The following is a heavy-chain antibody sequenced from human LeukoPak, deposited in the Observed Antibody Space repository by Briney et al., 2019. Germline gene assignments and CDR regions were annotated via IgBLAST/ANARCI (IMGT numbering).Heavy chain of an antibody. V-gene: IGHV1-46*01. CDR1: GYTFTSYC. CDR2: INPSGGST. CDR3: ARAAESNAFDI. J-gene: IGHJ3*02. Sequence: ASEKVSCKASGYTFTSYCMHWVRQAPGQGLEWMGIINPSGGSTSYAQKFQGRVTMTRDTSTSTVYMELSSLRSEDTAVYYCARAAESNAFDIWGQGTMVTVSS.